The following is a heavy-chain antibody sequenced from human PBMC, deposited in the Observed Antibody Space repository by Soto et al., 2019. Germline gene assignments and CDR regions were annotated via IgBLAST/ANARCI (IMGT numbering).Heavy chain of an antibody. CDR1: GGSISSGGYY. CDR2: IYYRGST. D-gene: IGHD6-13*01. V-gene: IGHV4-31*03. Sequence: QVQLQESGPGLVKPSQTLSLTCTVSGGSISSGGYYWSWIRQHPGKGLEWIGYIYYRGSTYYNPSLKRRVPISVDASKNQFALKLSSVTAADTAVYYCARERTAADRSPRIDYWGQGTLVTVSS. J-gene: IGHJ4*02. CDR3: ARERTAADRSPRIDY.